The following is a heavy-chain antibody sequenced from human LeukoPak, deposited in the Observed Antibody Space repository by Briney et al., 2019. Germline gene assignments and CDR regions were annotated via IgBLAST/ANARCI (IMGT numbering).Heavy chain of an antibody. D-gene: IGHD3-10*01. CDR3: ASARFGELNYFDY. CDR2: INPSSGGT. V-gene: IGHV1-2*04. Sequence: ASVKVSCKASGYTFTGYYMHWVRQAPGQGLEWMGWINPSSGGTNYAQKFQGWVTMTRDTSISTAYMELSRLRSDDTAVYYCASARFGELNYFDYWGQGTLVTVSS. CDR1: GYTFTGYY. J-gene: IGHJ4*02.